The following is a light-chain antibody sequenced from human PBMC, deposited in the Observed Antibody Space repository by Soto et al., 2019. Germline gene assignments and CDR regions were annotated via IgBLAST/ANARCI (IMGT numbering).Light chain of an antibody. CDR3: QQLHSYPIT. J-gene: IGKJ5*01. CDR2: AAS. V-gene: IGKV1-9*01. CDR1: QGISTF. Sequence: IQLTQSPSSLSAAVGDRVTFTFRASQGISTFLAWYQQKAGKAPKPLIYAASTLQSGVSSRFSGSGSGTDFTLTISSLQPEDSAIYYCQQLHSYPITFGHGTRLEI.